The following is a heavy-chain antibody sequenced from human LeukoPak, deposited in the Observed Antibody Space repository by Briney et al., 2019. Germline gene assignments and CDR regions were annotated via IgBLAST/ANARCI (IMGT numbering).Heavy chain of an antibody. Sequence: ASVKVSCKASGYTFASYGISWVRQAPGQGLEWMGWISAYNGNTNYAQKLQGRVTMTTDTSTSTAYMELSSLRSKDTAVYYCATGLWFGKYLDVWGKGTTVTISS. CDR1: GYTFASYG. CDR3: ATGLWFGKYLDV. V-gene: IGHV1-18*01. J-gene: IGHJ6*04. CDR2: ISAYNGNT. D-gene: IGHD3-10*01.